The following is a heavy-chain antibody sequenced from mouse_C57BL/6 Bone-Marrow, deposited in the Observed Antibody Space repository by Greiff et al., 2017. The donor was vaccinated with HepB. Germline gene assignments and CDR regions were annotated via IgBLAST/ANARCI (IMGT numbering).Heavy chain of an antibody. D-gene: IGHD2-4*01. J-gene: IGHJ2*01. CDR2: ISYSGST. Sequence: EVHLVESGPGLAKPSQTLSLTCSVTGYSITSDYWDWIRKFPGNKLEYMGYISYSGSTYYNPSLKSRISITRDTSKNQYYLQLNSVTTEDTATYYCARRYYDYDGGYYFDYWGQGTTLTVSS. CDR1: GYSITSDY. CDR3: ARRYYDYDGGYYFDY. V-gene: IGHV3-8*01.